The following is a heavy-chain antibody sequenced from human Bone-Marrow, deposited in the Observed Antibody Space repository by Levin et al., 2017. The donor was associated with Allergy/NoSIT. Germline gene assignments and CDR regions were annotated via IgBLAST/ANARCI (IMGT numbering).Heavy chain of an antibody. CDR1: GDNVSSNSGV. J-gene: IGHJ5*02. CDR2: TYYSSQWYT. V-gene: IGHV6-1*01. Sequence: SCVVSGDNVSSNSGVWNWIRQSPLRGLEWMGRTYYSSQWYTEYSESLRSRITIKSDTSKNQISLTLNSVTPEDTAVYYCARDESVRGGNWFDPWGQGTLVTVSS. CDR3: ARDESVRGGNWFDP. D-gene: IGHD3-10*01.